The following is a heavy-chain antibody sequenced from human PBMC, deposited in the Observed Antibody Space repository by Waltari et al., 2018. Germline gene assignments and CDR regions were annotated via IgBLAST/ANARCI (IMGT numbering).Heavy chain of an antibody. V-gene: IGHV4-34*01. D-gene: IGHD3-22*01. Sequence: QVQLQQWGAGLLKPSETLSLTCAVYGGSFSGYYWSWLRQPPGKGLEWIGEINHSGSTNYNPSLKSRVTISVDTSKNQFSLKLSSVTAADTAVYYCARSNYYDSSGYFFSDYWGQGTLVTVSS. CDR3: ARSNYYDSSGYFFSDY. CDR1: GGSFSGYY. CDR2: INHSGST. J-gene: IGHJ4*02.